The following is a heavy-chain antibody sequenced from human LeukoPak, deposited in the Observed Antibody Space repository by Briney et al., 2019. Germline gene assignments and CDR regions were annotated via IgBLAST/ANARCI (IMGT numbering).Heavy chain of an antibody. D-gene: IGHD6-13*01. J-gene: IGHJ4*02. CDR2: IIPIFGTA. Sequence: SAKVSCKASGGTFSSYAISWVRQAPGQGLEWMGGIIPIFGTANYAQKFQGRVTITADESTSTAYMELSSLRPEDTAVYYCARAGIAAAGTLDYWGQGTLVTVSS. V-gene: IGHV1-69*01. CDR3: ARAGIAAAGTLDY. CDR1: GGTFSSYA.